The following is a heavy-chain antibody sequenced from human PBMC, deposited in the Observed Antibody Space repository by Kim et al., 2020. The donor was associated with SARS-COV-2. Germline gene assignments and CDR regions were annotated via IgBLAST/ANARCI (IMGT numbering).Heavy chain of an antibody. D-gene: IGHD1-7*01. CDR3: ARDLFRPFLAGGYNWNYCVNY. CDR1: GYTFTGYY. V-gene: IGHV1-2*06. Sequence: ASVKVSCKASGYTFTGYYMHWVRQAPGQGLEWMGRINPNSGGTNYAQKFQGRVTMTRDTSISTAYMELSRLRSDDTAVYYCARDLFRPFLAGGYNWNYCVNYWGQGTLVTVSS. CDR2: INPNSGGT. J-gene: IGHJ4*02.